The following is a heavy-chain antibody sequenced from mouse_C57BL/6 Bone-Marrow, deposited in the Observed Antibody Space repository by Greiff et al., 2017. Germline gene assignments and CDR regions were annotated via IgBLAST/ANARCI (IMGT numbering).Heavy chain of an antibody. J-gene: IGHJ2*01. V-gene: IGHV14-4*01. Sequence: EVKLQQSGAELVRPGASVKLSCTASGFNIKDDYMHWVKQRPEQGLEWIGWIDPENGDTEYASKFQGKATITADTSSNTAYLQLTSLTSADTAVYSCSSDAIVAKNYWGQGTTLTVSS. CDR3: SSDAIVAKNY. CDR2: IDPENGDT. CDR1: GFNIKDDY. D-gene: IGHD1-1*01.